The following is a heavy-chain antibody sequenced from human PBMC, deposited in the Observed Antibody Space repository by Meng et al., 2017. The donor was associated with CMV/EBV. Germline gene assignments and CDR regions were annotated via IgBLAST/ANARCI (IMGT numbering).Heavy chain of an antibody. CDR1: GYTFTTYD. D-gene: IGHD1-26*01. Sequence: ASVKVSCKASGYTFTTYDINWVRQATGQGLEWMGWMSPNSGNTAYAQKFQGRVTITRKTSISTAYMELSSLRSEDTAVYYCARDLTLPQFFYGMDVWGQGTTVTVSS. CDR2: MSPNSGNT. CDR3: ARDLTLPQFFYGMDV. J-gene: IGHJ6*02. V-gene: IGHV1-8*03.